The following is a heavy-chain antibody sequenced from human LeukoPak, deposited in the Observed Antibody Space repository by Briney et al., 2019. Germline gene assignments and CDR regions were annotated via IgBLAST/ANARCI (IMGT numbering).Heavy chain of an antibody. D-gene: IGHD3-10*01. CDR3: ARAPYSITMVRGVNDAFDI. J-gene: IGHJ3*02. CDR1: GYTFTSYG. Sequence: ASVKVSCKASGYTFTSYGISWVRQAPGQGLEWMGWISAYNGNTNYAQKLQGRVTMTTDTSTSTAYMELRSLRSDDTAVYYCARAPYSITMVRGVNDAFDIWGQGTMVTVSS. V-gene: IGHV1-18*01. CDR2: ISAYNGNT.